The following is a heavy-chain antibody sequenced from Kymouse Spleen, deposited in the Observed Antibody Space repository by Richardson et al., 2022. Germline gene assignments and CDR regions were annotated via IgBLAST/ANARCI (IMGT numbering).Heavy chain of an antibody. CDR1: GGSISSSSYY. V-gene: IGHV4-39*01. J-gene: IGHJ6*02. Sequence: QLQLQESGPGLVKPSETLSLTCTVSGGSISSSSYYWGWIRQPPGKGLEWIGSIYYSGSTYYNPSLKSRVTISVDTSKNQFSLKLSSVTAADTAVYYCARRLITGTSGDYYYYGMDVWGQGTTVTVSS. D-gene: IGHD1-7*01. CDR2: IYYSGST. CDR3: ARRLITGTSGDYYYYGMDV.